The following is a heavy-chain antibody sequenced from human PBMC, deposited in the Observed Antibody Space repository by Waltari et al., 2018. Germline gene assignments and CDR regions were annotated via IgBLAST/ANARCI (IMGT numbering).Heavy chain of an antibody. CDR1: GYSISSGYY. D-gene: IGHD3-3*01. CDR2: IYHSGST. Sequence: QVQLQESGPGLVKPSETLSLSCAVSGYSISSGYYWGWIRQPPGKGLEWIGSIYHSGSTYYNPSLKSRVTISVDTSKNQFCLKLSSVTAADTAVYYCARLTMYYDSDWGQGTLVTVSS. CDR3: ARLTMYYDSD. V-gene: IGHV4-38-2*01. J-gene: IGHJ4*02.